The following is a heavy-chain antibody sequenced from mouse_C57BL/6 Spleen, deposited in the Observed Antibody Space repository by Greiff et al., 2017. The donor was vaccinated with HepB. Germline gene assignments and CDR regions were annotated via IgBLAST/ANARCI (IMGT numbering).Heavy chain of an antibody. D-gene: IGHD2-4*01. CDR1: GFNIKDDY. CDR2: IDPENGDT. V-gene: IGHV14-4*01. CDR3: TTKDYEDYFDY. Sequence: VQLKQSGAELVRPGASVKLSCTASGFNIKDDYMHWVKQRPEQGLEWIGWIDPENGDTEYASKFQGKATITADTSSNTAYLQLSSLTSEDTAVYYCTTKDYEDYFDYWGQGTTLTVSS. J-gene: IGHJ2*01.